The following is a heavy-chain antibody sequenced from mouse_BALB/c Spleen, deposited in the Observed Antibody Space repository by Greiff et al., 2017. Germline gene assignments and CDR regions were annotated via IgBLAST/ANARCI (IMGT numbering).Heavy chain of an antibody. CDR2: IWAGGST. V-gene: IGHV2-9*02. CDR3: ARDRSTMITTWFAY. Sequence: VKLMESGPGLVAPSQSLSITCTVSGFSLTSYGVHWVRQPPGKGLEWLGVIWAGGSTNYNSALMSRLSISKDNSKSQVFLKMNSLQTDDTAMYYCARDRSTMITTWFAYWGQGTLVTVSA. CDR1: GFSLTSYG. D-gene: IGHD2-4*01. J-gene: IGHJ3*01.